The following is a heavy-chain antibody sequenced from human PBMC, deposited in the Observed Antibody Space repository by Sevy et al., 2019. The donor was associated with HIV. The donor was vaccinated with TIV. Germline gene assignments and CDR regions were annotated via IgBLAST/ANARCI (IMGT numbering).Heavy chain of an antibody. J-gene: IGHJ4*02. CDR1: GFTFTTYA. Sequence: GGSLRLSCAASGFTFTTYAMTWVRQGPRKGLEWVSSITGSGGASYYADSVKGRFTTSRDSSRNMLTLQMNGLGVEDTAVYYCVRARFVGGGWAGKFDYWGQGAMVTVSS. CDR3: VRARFVGGGWAGKFDY. CDR2: ITGSGGAS. V-gene: IGHV3-23*01. D-gene: IGHD3-16*01.